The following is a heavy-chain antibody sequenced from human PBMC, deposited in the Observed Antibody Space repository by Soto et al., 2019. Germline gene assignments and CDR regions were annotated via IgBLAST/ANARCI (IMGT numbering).Heavy chain of an antibody. J-gene: IGHJ4*02. CDR3: ASPGYCSDGTCYPDY. V-gene: IGHV4-34*01. D-gene: IGHD2-15*01. Sequence: QVQLQQWGAGLLKPSETLSLTCAVYGGSLSGSYWSWIRQPPGTGLEWIGEIHHSGSTYYNPSLKSPVTLSVDTSKNQCSLKLNSVTAADTAVYYCASPGYCSDGTCYPDYWGQGTLVTVSS. CDR2: IHHSGST. CDR1: GGSLSGSY.